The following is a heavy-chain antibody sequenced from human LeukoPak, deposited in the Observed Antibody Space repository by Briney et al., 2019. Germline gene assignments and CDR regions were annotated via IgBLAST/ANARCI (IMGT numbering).Heavy chain of an antibody. CDR2: VSRTGGI. V-gene: IGHV4-4*07. CDR1: DDPVTTSY. CDR3: ARSNAWKLHDY. J-gene: IGHJ4*02. Sequence: SYALPLTCTVSDDPVTTSYWRWIRQPVGKGLEWIGRVSRTGGILYNSSFRGRFTLSVDTSNNRFSLAVSAVTAADTAVYYCARSNAWKLHDYWGQGIQVTVSS. D-gene: IGHD5-24*01.